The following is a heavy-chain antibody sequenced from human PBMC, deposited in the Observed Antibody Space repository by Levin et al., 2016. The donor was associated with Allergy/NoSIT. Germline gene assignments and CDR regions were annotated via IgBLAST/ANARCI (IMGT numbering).Heavy chain of an antibody. V-gene: IGHV3-21*01. Sequence: GGSLRLSCAASGFTFSSYAMEWVRQAPGKGLEWVSSISTTSSNIYYADSVKGRFTISRDNAKNSLYLQMNSLRAEDTAVYYCARLTCSTISCSGKYYFDYWGQGTLVTVSS. CDR3: ARLTCSTISCSGKYYFDY. D-gene: IGHD2-2*01. CDR2: ISTTSSNI. J-gene: IGHJ4*02. CDR1: GFTFSSYA.